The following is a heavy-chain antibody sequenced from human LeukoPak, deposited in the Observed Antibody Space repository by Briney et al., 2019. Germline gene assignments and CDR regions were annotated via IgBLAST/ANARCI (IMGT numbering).Heavy chain of an antibody. CDR1: GYTFTGYY. CDR2: MNPNSGNT. D-gene: IGHD4-17*01. J-gene: IGHJ4*02. Sequence: ASVKVSCKASGYTFTGYYMHWVRQATGQGLEWMGWMNPNSGNTGYAQKFQGRVTMTRNTSISTAYMELSSLRSEDTAVYYCARVGYGDFDFDYWGQGTLVTVSS. V-gene: IGHV1-8*02. CDR3: ARVGYGDFDFDY.